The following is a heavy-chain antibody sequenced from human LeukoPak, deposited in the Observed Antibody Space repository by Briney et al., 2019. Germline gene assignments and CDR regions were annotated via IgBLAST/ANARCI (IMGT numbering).Heavy chain of an antibody. CDR1: GYTFTDYY. CDR2: INPNSGGT. CDR3: AREGPIVGATHLVDY. D-gene: IGHD1-26*01. J-gene: IGHJ4*02. V-gene: IGHV1-2*02. Sequence: ASVNVSCKAYGYTFTDYYMHWVRQAPGQGLGWMGWINPNSGGTNYAQKFQGRVTMTRDTSISTAYMELSRLRSDDTAVYYCAREGPIVGATHLVDYWGQGTLVTVSS.